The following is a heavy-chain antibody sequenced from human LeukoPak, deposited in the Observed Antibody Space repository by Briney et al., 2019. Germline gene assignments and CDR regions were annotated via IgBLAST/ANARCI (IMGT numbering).Heavy chain of an antibody. Sequence: GGSLRLSCAASGFTFSSYAMHWVRQAPGKGLEWVAVMSYDGSNKYYADSVKGRFTISRDNSKNTLYLQMNSLRAEDTAVYYCARDRGYHDSSGYHQYYYFDYWGQGTLVTVSS. CDR1: GFTFSSYA. D-gene: IGHD3-22*01. V-gene: IGHV3-30*04. J-gene: IGHJ4*02. CDR2: MSYDGSNK. CDR3: ARDRGYHDSSGYHQYYYFDY.